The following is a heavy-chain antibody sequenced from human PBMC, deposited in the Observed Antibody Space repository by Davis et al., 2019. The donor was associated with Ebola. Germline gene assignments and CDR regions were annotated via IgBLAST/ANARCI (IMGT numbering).Heavy chain of an antibody. J-gene: IGHJ6*02. D-gene: IGHD2-2*01. Sequence: ASVKVSCKASGYTFTSYGISWVRQAPGQGLEWMGWINPNSGGTNYAQKFQGRVTMTRDTSISTAYMELSRLRSDDTAVYYCAREVGDIVVVPPPDYGMDVWGQGTTVTVSS. CDR3: AREVGDIVVVPPPDYGMDV. CDR2: INPNSGGT. V-gene: IGHV1-2*02. CDR1: GYTFTSYG.